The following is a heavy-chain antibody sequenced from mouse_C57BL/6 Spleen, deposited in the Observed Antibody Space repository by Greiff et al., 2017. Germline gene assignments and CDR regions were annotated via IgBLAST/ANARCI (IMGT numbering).Heavy chain of an antibody. J-gene: IGHJ1*03. CDR1: GFTFSDFY. CDR2: SRNKANDYTT. Sequence: EVKLMESGGGLVQSGRSLRLSCATSGFTFSDFYMEWVRQAPGKGLEWIAASRNKANDYTTEYSASVKGRFIVSRDTSQSILYLQMNALRDEDTAIYYCARGYDYGYFDVWGTGTTVTVSS. V-gene: IGHV7-1*01. CDR3: ARGYDYGYFDV. D-gene: IGHD2-3*01.